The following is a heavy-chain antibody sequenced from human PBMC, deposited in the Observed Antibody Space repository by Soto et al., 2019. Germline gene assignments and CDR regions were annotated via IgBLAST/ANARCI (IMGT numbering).Heavy chain of an antibody. CDR2: INAGDGNT. Sequence: ASVKVSCKASGYTFTNYGVHWVRQAHGQRLEWMGWINAGDGNTKYSRIFQGRVTITRDTSASTVYMELSSLRSEDTAVYYCVRDGAVAGNINFDFWGQGTLVTVSS. CDR3: VRDGAVAGNINFDF. J-gene: IGHJ4*02. D-gene: IGHD6-19*01. V-gene: IGHV1-3*01. CDR1: GYTFTNYG.